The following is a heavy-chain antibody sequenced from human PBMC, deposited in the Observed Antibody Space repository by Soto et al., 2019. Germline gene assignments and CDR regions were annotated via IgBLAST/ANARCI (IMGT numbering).Heavy chain of an antibody. V-gene: IGHV4-59*01. CDR3: ARDGRYFDWLL. D-gene: IGHD3-9*01. J-gene: IGHJ4*02. Sequence: SETLSLTCTVSGGSISSYYWSWIRQPPGKGLEWIGYIYYSGSTNYNPSLKSRVTISVDTSKNQFSLKLSSVTAADTAVYYCARDGRYFDWLLWGQGTLVTAPQ. CDR1: GGSISSYY. CDR2: IYYSGST.